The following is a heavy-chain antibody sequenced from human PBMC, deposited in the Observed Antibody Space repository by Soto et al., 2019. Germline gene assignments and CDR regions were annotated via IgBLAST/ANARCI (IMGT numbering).Heavy chain of an antibody. J-gene: IGHJ6*02. Sequence: PSETLSLTCTVSGGSIGSSSYYWGWIRQPPGKGLEWIGSIYYSGSAYYNPSLKSRVTISVDTSKNQFSLKLSSVTAADTAVYYCARQWSGLRGYYYYYYGMDVWGQGTTVTVSS. V-gene: IGHV4-39*01. CDR2: IYYSGSA. CDR3: ARQWSGLRGYYYYYYGMDV. CDR1: GGSIGSSSYY. D-gene: IGHD3-10*01.